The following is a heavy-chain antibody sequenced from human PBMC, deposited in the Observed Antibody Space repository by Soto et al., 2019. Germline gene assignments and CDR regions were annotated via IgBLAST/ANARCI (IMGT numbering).Heavy chain of an antibody. Sequence: EVQLVESGGGLVKPGGSLRLSCAASGFTFTNAWMNWVRQAPGKGLEWVGRIKSQTDGGTTDYAAPVKGRFSISRDDSENTLYLKMNSLKTEDTVVYYCSTAGDDFWSGSRDAFDIWGQGTMVTVSS. CDR2: IKSQTDGGTT. CDR3: STAGDDFWSGSRDAFDI. J-gene: IGHJ3*02. CDR1: GFTFTNAW. D-gene: IGHD3-3*01. V-gene: IGHV3-15*07.